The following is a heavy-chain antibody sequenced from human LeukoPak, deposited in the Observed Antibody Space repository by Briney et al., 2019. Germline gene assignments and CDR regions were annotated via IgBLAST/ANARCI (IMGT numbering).Heavy chain of an antibody. J-gene: IGHJ4*02. CDR2: ISDSSSTI. CDR3: ARDPEAGGFDY. Sequence: PGGSLRLSCVASGFTFRSYSMNWVRQAPGKGLEWVSYISDSSSTIYYADSVKGRFTISRANAKNSLYLQMNSLRDDDSALYYCARDPEAGGFDYWGQGTLVTVSS. D-gene: IGHD3-16*01. CDR1: GFTFRSYS. V-gene: IGHV3-48*02.